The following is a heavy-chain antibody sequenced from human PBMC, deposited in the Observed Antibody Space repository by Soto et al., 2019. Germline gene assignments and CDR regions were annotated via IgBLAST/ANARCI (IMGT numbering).Heavy chain of an antibody. CDR3: AKGSIDSSAAVDN. D-gene: IGHD2-15*01. V-gene: IGHV3-23*01. CDR1: GFSFSSYA. CDR2: ISARGGSL. J-gene: IGHJ4*01. Sequence: EVQLLESGGGLVQPGGSLRLSCAASGFSFSSYAMDWVRQAPGKGLEWVSVISARGGSLYFADSVKGRFTISRDNSKNVLSLEMTRLRAEDRATASCAKGSIDSSAAVDNWGPGTLVVGSS.